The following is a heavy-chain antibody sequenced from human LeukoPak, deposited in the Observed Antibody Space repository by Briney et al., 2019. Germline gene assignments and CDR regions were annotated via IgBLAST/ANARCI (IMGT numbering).Heavy chain of an antibody. Sequence: GGSLRLSCAVSGFTVYSNYMTWVRQAPGKGPEWLSVIYSGGDTYYADSVKGRFTISRDNSKSMVYLQMNSLRAEDTAVYYCARTRLSSTSFREDYWGRGTLVTVSS. CDR2: IYSGGDT. CDR1: GFTVYSNY. V-gene: IGHV3-53*01. CDR3: ARTRLSSTSFREDY. D-gene: IGHD2-2*01. J-gene: IGHJ4*02.